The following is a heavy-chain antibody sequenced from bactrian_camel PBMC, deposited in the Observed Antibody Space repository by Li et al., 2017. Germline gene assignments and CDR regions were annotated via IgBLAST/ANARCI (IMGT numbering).Heavy chain of an antibody. J-gene: IGHJ4*01. Sequence: DVQLVESGGGSVQAGDSLRLSCEISLYIYSSYCMGWFRQAPGKEREAVAAHYTGTATTYVADSVKGRFAISQDNAKNVLYLQMDNLKVEDTGMYYCAASYGLCTLNARSGFYGQGTQVTVS. CDR2: HYTGTATT. D-gene: IGHD3*01. V-gene: IGHV3S40*01. CDR1: LYIYSSYC.